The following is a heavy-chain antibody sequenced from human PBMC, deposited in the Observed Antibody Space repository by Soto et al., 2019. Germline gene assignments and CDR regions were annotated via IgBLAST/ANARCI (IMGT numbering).Heavy chain of an antibody. CDR2: IKSGADGGAT. V-gene: IGHV3-15*01. CDR3: NTDWGITQFDYDYGVRSYRRFGY. Sequence: GGSLRLSCAGSGFTFSDAWMTWVRQAPGKGLEWVGRIKSGADGGATDYAAPVKGRFSISRDDSLGTVYLQMNSLKTEDTAVYYCNTDWGITQFDYDYGVRSYRRFGYWGQGTLVTVSS. CDR1: GFTFSDAW. D-gene: IGHD3-16*02. J-gene: IGHJ4*02.